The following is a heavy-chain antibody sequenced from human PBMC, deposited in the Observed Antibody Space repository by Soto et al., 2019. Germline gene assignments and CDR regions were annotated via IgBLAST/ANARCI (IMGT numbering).Heavy chain of an antibody. CDR3: SGVASFRGMDV. CDR2: TNYRPNLYN. J-gene: IGHJ6*02. V-gene: IGHV6-1*01. D-gene: IGHD2-21*01. Sequence: PSQTPSLTSVISVNSLSSNSTGWIWIRQSPSRGLEWLGSTNYRPNLYNKDAVSVKKRITINPNTSKNQFSPHLDSVIPEDKAVYYCSGVASFRGMDVWGQGTPVTVSS. CDR1: VNSLSSNSTG.